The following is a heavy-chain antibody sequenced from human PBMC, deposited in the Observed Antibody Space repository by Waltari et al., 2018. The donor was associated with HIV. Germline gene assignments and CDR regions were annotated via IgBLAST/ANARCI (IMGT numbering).Heavy chain of an antibody. J-gene: IGHJ3*02. D-gene: IGHD4-17*01. Sequence: QVHLVESGGDLVKPGGSLRLSCVAPAFTFSVSSMTWIRQAPGKSLEGVSYIAVSSAYTNYGDSVKGRFTMSRDDAKKSLFLQMNSLRPEDTAVYYCARVARGLRQGTFDIWGQGTMVTVSS. V-gene: IGHV3-11*05. CDR3: ARVARGLRQGTFDI. CDR1: AFTFSVSS. CDR2: IAVSSAYT.